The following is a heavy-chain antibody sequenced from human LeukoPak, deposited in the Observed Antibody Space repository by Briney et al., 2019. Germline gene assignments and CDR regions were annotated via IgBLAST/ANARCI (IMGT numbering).Heavy chain of an antibody. CDR3: ASNSRDIVVVPAASAFDI. D-gene: IGHD2-2*01. CDR2: IYYSGST. V-gene: IGHV4-39*07. CDR1: GGSISSSSYY. Sequence: PSETLSLTCTVSGGSISSSSYYWGWLRQPPGTGLEWIGSIYYSGSTYYNPSLKSRVTISVDTSKNQFSLKLSSVTAADTAVYYCASNSRDIVVVPAASAFDIWGQGTMVTVSS. J-gene: IGHJ3*02.